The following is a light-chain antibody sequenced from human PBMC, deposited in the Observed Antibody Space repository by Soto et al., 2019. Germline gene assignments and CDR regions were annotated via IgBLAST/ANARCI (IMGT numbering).Light chain of an antibody. CDR2: RAS. J-gene: IGKJ1*01. CDR1: QSISVW. Sequence: ILFTRSQSSLSASVGASVTITCRASQSISVWLAWYQQKPGKAPKLLIYRASRLESGVPSRFSGSGSGTEFTLTISSLQPDDFATYYCQQHQSYSTFGQGTKVDVK. V-gene: IGKV1-5*03. CDR3: QQHQSYST.